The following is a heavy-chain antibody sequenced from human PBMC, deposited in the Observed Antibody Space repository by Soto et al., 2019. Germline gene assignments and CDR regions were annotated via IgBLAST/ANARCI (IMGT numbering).Heavy chain of an antibody. J-gene: IGHJ4*02. CDR1: GGTLSSFINYP. CDR2: IVPNVGTV. CDR3: ARRDTSGFLRYFDN. D-gene: IGHD3-3*01. Sequence: ASVKVSCKASGGTLSSFINYPIKLVRQAPGQGLEWMGGIVPNVGTVNYAQKFQGRVTITADKSTGTAYMELSSLRSEDTALYYCARRDTSGFLRYFDNWGQGTLVTVSS. V-gene: IGHV1-69*06.